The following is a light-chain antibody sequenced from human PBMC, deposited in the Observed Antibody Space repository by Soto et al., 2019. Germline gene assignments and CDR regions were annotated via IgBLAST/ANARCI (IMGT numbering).Light chain of an antibody. V-gene: IGKV3D-7*01. J-gene: IGKJ4*01. CDR1: QSVSSSY. CDR2: GAS. CDR3: QQDYNLPT. Sequence: EIVTTQSPATLSLSPGERATLSCRASQSVSSSYLSWYQQKPGQAPRLLIYGASTRATGIPARFSGSGSGTDFTLTISSLQPEDFAVYYCQQDYNLPTFGGGTKVDIK.